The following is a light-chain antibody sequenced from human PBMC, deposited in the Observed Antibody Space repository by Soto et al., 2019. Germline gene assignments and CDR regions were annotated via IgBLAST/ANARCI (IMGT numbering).Light chain of an antibody. CDR1: QSVSSNF. V-gene: IGKV3D-20*02. J-gene: IGKJ5*01. CDR2: DAF. Sequence: EIVLTQSPGTLSLSPGERATLSCRASQSVSSNFLAWFQQKPGQAPRLLIYDAFSRAPGIPARFSGGGSGTDFTLTISSLEPEDFGVYYCQQRHNWPITFGQGTRLEIK. CDR3: QQRHNWPIT.